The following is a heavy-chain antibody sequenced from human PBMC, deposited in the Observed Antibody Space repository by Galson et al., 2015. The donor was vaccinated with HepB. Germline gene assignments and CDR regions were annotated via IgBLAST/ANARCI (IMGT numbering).Heavy chain of an antibody. Sequence: SLRLSCAASGFTFSSYWMHWVRQAPGKGLVWVSRINSDGSSTSYADSVKGRFTISRDNAKNTLYLQMNSLRAEDTAVYYCARDAPSWRGDIDYWGQGTLVTVSS. D-gene: IGHD1-1*01. CDR2: INSDGSST. J-gene: IGHJ4*02. V-gene: IGHV3-74*01. CDR1: GFTFSSYW. CDR3: ARDAPSWRGDIDY.